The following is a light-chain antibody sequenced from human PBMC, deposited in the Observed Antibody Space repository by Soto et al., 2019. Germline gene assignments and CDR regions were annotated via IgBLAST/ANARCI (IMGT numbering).Light chain of an antibody. CDR3: CSYADGSTYVV. CDR1: SSDVGSYNL. V-gene: IGLV2-23*01. J-gene: IGLJ2*01. CDR2: EGS. Sequence: QSALTQPASVSGSPGQSITISCTGTSSDVGSYNLVSWYQQHPGKAPKLMIYEGSKRPSGVSNRFSGSKSGNTASLTISGLQAEDEADYYCCSYADGSTYVVFGEGTKLTVL.